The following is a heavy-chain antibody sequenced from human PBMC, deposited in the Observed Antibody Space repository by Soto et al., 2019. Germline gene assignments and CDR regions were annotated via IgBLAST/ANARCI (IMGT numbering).Heavy chain of an antibody. CDR2: ISTSGGST. D-gene: IGHD3-22*01. CDR3: ARNPYYYDTSGYYY. CDR1: GFTFSSYA. J-gene: IGHJ4*02. Sequence: PGGSLRLSCAASGFTFSSYAMSWVRQAPGKGLEWVSAISTSGGSTYYADSVKGRFTISRDNAKNSLYLQMNSLRAEDTAVYYCARNPYYYDTSGYYYWGQGTLVTVSS. V-gene: IGHV3-23*01.